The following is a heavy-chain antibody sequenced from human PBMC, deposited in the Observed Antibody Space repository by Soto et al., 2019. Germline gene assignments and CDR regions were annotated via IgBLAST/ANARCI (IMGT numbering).Heavy chain of an antibody. D-gene: IGHD5-12*01. CDR1: GFTFSSYG. CDR3: AKDSGGSGYDYFDY. CDR2: ISYDGSNK. V-gene: IGHV3-30*18. Sequence: GGSLRLSCAASGFTFSSYGMHWVRQAPGKGLEWVAVISYDGSNKYYADSVKGRFTLSRDNSKNTLYLQMNSLRAEDTAVYYCAKDSGGSGYDYFDYWGQGTLVTVS. J-gene: IGHJ4*02.